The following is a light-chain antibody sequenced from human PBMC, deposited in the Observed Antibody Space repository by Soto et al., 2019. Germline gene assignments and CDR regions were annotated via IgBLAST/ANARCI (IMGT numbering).Light chain of an antibody. CDR2: GAS. J-gene: IGKJ4*01. CDR3: QQDYNLPPT. V-gene: IGKV3D-7*01. CDR1: QSVSSSY. Sequence: PGERVTLSCMASQSVSSSYLTWYQQKPGQAPRLLIYGASTRATGIPARFSGSGSGTDFTLTISSLQPEDFAVYYCQQDYNLPPTFGGGTKVEIK.